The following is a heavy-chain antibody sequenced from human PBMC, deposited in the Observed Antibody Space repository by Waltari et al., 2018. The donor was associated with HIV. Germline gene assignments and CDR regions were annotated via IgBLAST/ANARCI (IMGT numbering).Heavy chain of an antibody. CDR1: GYTFTSYA. J-gene: IGHJ5*02. Sequence: QVQLVQSGAEVKKPGASVKVSCKASGYTFTSYAMHWVRRAPGQRLEWMGWINAGNGNTKYSQKFQGRHPITRDTSASTAYMELSSLRSEDTAVYYCARDYLPHTVPVRWYNWFDPWGQGTLVTVSS. D-gene: IGHD3-10*01. CDR2: INAGNGNT. V-gene: IGHV1-3*01. CDR3: ARDYLPHTVPVRWYNWFDP.